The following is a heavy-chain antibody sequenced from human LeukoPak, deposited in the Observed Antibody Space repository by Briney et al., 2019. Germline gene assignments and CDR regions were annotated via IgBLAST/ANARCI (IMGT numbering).Heavy chain of an antibody. CDR1: GGSISSYY. J-gene: IGHJ5*02. V-gene: IGHV4-59*08. CDR3: ARAVAGHLNWFDP. Sequence: PSETLSLTCTVSGGSISSYYWSWIRQPPGKGLEYIGYIHYGGSTNYNPSLKSRVTISVDTSKNQFSLKLSSVTAADTAVYYCARAVAGHLNWFDPWGQGTLVTVSS. D-gene: IGHD6-19*01. CDR2: IHYGGST.